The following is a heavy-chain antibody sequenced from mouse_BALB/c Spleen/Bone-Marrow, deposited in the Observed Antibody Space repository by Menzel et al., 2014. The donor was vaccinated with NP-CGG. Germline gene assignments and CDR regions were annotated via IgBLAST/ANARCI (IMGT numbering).Heavy chain of an antibody. D-gene: IGHD2-1*01. CDR3: ARDGNFAMDY. CDR1: GFTFSDYY. V-gene: IGHV5-4*02. J-gene: IGHJ4*01. CDR2: INDGGSYT. Sequence: EVHLVESGGGLVKPGGSLKLSCAVSGFTFSDYYMYWVRQNPEKRLEWVATINDGGSYTYYPDSVKGRFTISRDNAKNNLYPQMSSLKSEDTAMYYCARDGNFAMDYWGQGTSVTVSS.